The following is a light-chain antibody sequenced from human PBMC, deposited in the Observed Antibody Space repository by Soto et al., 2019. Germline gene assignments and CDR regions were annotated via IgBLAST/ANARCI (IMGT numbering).Light chain of an antibody. CDR3: QQLGT. CDR2: KAS. Sequence: DIQMTQSPSTLSASVGDRVTITCRASQTISTWLAWYQQKPGKSPKLPIYKASILESGVPSRFSGTGSGAEFTLTISSLQPDDFATYYCQQLGTXGQGTKVDIK. J-gene: IGKJ1*01. V-gene: IGKV1-5*03. CDR1: QTISTW.